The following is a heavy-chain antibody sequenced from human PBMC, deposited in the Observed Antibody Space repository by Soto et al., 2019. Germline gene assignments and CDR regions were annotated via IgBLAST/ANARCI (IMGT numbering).Heavy chain of an antibody. Sequence: QVQLVQSGAEVRKPGASVKVSCKASGYSFLYYAITWVRQAPGQGLEWMGWISPYNGNTKIGERVQGRVTISTDTSATTAYLELKSLTTDDTAVYYCAVRGSGTSKALLGWGQGTLVTVSS. D-gene: IGHD6-19*01. CDR1: GYSFLYYA. CDR2: ISPYNGNT. J-gene: IGHJ4*02. V-gene: IGHV1-18*01. CDR3: AVRGSGTSKALLG.